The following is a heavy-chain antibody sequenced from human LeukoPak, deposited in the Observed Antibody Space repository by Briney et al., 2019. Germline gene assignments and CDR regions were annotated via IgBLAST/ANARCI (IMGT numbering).Heavy chain of an antibody. V-gene: IGHV4-34*01. CDR3: ARGPWIQLWFGSVTYYFDY. CDR1: GGSFSGYY. Sequence: SETLSLTCAVYGGSFSGYYWSWVRQPPGKGLEWMGEINHSGSTNYNPSLNSRFTISVDTSKNQFSLKLSSVTAADTAVYYCARGPWIQLWFGSVTYYFDYWGQGTLVTVSS. D-gene: IGHD5-18*01. J-gene: IGHJ4*02. CDR2: INHSGST.